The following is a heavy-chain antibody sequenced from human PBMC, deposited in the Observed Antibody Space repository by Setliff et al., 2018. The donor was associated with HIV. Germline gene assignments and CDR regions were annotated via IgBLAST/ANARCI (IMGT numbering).Heavy chain of an antibody. V-gene: IGHV4-61*02. CDR3: TRQSPVAGSGAFDI. D-gene: IGHD6-19*01. J-gene: IGHJ3*02. Sequence: SETLSLTCTVSGDSISSGGYYWSWIRQPAGQGLEWIGRIYTSGNTNYNPSTNYSPSLKSRITISLETSRNQFSLRVTSVTATDTAVYYCTRQSPVAGSGAFDIWGRGTMVTVSS. CDR2: IYTSGNT. CDR1: GDSISSGGYY.